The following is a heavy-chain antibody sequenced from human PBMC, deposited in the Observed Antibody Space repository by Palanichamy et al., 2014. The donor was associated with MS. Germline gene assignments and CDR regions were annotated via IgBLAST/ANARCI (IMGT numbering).Heavy chain of an antibody. J-gene: IGHJ4*02. CDR1: GFFFSDSA. D-gene: IGHD6-6*01. Sequence: GQPGGSLRLSCAASGFFFSDSAMSWVRQAPGKGLEWVSSISISGDRTNYADSVRDRFTISRDNSKSTVYLQMNSLRPEDTAVYYCAKEIRPNDYWGQGTLVTVSS. CDR3: AKEIRPNDY. V-gene: IGHV3-23*01. CDR2: ISISGDRT.